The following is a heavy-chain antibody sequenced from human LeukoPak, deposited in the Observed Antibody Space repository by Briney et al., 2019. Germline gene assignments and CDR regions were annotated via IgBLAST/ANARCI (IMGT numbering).Heavy chain of an antibody. CDR1: GFTFSSYS. V-gene: IGHV3-48*02. Sequence: PGRSLRLSCAASGFTFSSYSMNWVRQDPGTGLEWVSYIDSSSTTIYYADSVKGRFTISRDNAKNSLYLQMNSMRDEDTAVYYCARDRAAPTWYFDLWGRGTLVTVSS. J-gene: IGHJ2*01. D-gene: IGHD2-15*01. CDR3: ARDRAAPTWYFDL. CDR2: IDSSSTTI.